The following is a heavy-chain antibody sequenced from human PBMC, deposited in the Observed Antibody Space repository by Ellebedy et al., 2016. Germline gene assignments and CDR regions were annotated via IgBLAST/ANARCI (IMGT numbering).Heavy chain of an antibody. V-gene: IGHV4-4*07. J-gene: IGHJ5*02. CDR1: GGSISSYY. D-gene: IGHD3-22*01. CDR3: ARDAPYDSGGYGDWFNP. Sequence: SETLSLXCTVSGGSISSYYWSWIRQPAGKGLEWIGRIYTSGSTNYNPSLKSRVTMSVDTSKNQFSLKLSSVTAADTAVYYCARDAPYDSGGYGDWFNPWGQGTLVTVSS. CDR2: IYTSGST.